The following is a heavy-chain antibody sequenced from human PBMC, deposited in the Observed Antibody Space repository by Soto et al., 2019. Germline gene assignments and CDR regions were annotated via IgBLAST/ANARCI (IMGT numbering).Heavy chain of an antibody. J-gene: IGHJ3*02. CDR2: ISSSGSTI. V-gene: IGHV3-11*01. Sequence: GGSLRLSCAASGFTFSDYYMSWIRQAPGKGLEWVSYISSSGSTIYYADSVKGRVTITADKSTSTAYMELSSLRSEDTAVYYCARPATDDAFDIWGQGTMVTVSS. CDR3: ARPATDDAFDI. CDR1: GFTFSDYY.